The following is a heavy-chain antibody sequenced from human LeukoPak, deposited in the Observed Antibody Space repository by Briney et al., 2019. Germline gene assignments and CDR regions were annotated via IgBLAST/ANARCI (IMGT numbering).Heavy chain of an antibody. D-gene: IGHD4-17*01. Sequence: PGGSLRLSCAGSGFTFSNAWMGWVRQAPGKGLEWVARFKSKTDGGTTDYAAPVKGRFTISRDDLKNMVYLQMNSLKTEDTAIYFCSTEDYGDSFYMWGQGTMVTVSS. CDR2: FKSKTDGGTT. CDR3: STEDYGDSFYM. J-gene: IGHJ3*02. CDR1: GFTFSNAW. V-gene: IGHV3-15*01.